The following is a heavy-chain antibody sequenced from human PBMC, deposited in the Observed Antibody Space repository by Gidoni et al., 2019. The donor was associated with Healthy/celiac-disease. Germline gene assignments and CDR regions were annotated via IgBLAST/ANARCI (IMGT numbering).Heavy chain of an antibody. D-gene: IGHD5-12*01. V-gene: IGHV1-69*10. J-gene: IGHJ2*01. CDR2: IIPILGIA. CDR3: ARTSDIVATILSRRGYYWYFDL. CDR1: GGTFSSYA. Sequence: QVQLVQSGAEVKKPGSSVKVSCKASGGTFSSYAISWVRQAPGQGLEWMGGIIPILGIANYAQKFQGRVTITADKSTSTAYMELSSLRSEDTAVYYCARTSDIVATILSRRGYYWYFDLWGRGTLVTVSS.